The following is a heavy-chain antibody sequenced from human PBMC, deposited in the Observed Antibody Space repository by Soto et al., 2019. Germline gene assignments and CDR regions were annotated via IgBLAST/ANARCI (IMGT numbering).Heavy chain of an antibody. CDR1: GFTFSSYG. J-gene: IGHJ4*02. Sequence: GGSLRLSCAASGFTFSSYGMHWVRQAPGKGLEWVAVISYDGSNKYYADSVKGRFTISRDNSKNTLYLQMNSLRAEDTAVYYCAKYYGSGVGETYFDYWGQGTLVTVSS. CDR2: ISYDGSNK. CDR3: AKYYGSGVGETYFDY. V-gene: IGHV3-30*18. D-gene: IGHD3-10*01.